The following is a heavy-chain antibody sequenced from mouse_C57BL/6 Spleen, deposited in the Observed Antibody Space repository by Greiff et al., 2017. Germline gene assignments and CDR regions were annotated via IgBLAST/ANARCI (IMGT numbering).Heavy chain of an antibody. D-gene: IGHD4-1*01. J-gene: IGHJ2*01. Sequence: EVQLQQSGPVLVKPGASVKMSCKASGYTFTDYYMNWVKQSHGKSLEWIGVINPYNGGTSSNQKFKGKATLTVDKSSSTAYMELNSLTSEDSAVYYCARDWDGNFDYWGQGTTLTVSS. CDR2: INPYNGGT. CDR3: ARDWDGNFDY. V-gene: IGHV1-19*01. CDR1: GYTFTDYY.